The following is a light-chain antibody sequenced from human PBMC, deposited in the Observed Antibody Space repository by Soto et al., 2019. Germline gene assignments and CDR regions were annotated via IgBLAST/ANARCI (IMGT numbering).Light chain of an antibody. CDR2: KAS. V-gene: IGKV1-5*03. Sequence: DLQMTQSPSTLSASVGDRVTITCRASQSISSWLAWYQQKPGKAPKLLIYKASSLESGVPSRFSGSGSGTDCTLTISSLQPDDFATYYCQQYNSYAYTFGQGTKLEIK. CDR1: QSISSW. J-gene: IGKJ2*01. CDR3: QQYNSYAYT.